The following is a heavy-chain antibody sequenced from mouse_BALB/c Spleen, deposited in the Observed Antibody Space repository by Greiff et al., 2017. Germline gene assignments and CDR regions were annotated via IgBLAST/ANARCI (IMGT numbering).Heavy chain of an antibody. CDR2: IRGGGST. Sequence: QVQLKESGPGLVAPSQSLSITCTVSGFSLTDYGVSWIRQPPGKGLEWLGVIRGGGSTYYNSALKSRLSISKDNSKSQVFLKMNSLQTDDTAMYYCAKNRDRYWGPMDYWGQGTSVTVSA. CDR3: AKNRDRYWGPMDY. CDR1: GFSLTDYG. D-gene: IGHD2-14*01. J-gene: IGHJ4*01. V-gene: IGHV2-6-5*01.